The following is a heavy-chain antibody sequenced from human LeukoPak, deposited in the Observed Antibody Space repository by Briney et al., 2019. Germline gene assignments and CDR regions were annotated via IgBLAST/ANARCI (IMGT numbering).Heavy chain of an antibody. D-gene: IGHD3-10*01. CDR2: ISGSGGST. J-gene: IGHJ6*02. V-gene: IGHV3-23*01. Sequence: GGSLRLPCAASGFTFSSYAMSWVRQAPGKGLEWVSAISGSGGSTYYADSVKGRFTISRDNSKNTLYLQMNSLRAEDTAVYYCAKGTGLWFGVGLARYGMDVWGQGTTVTVSS. CDR3: AKGTGLWFGVGLARYGMDV. CDR1: GFTFSSYA.